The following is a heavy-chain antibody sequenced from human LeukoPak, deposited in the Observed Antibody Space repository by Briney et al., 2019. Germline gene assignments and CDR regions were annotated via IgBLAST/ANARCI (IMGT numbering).Heavy chain of an antibody. CDR1: GGSISSSSYS. CDR2: IFYSGST. CDR3: ARPRVTAAVSPFDY. Sequence: SETLSLTCTVSGGSISSSSYSWGWIRQPPGRGLEWIGGIFYSGSTYYNPSLKSRVTISVDTSKNQFSLRLSSVTAADMAVYYCARPRVTAAVSPFDYWGQGTLVTVSS. J-gene: IGHJ4*02. V-gene: IGHV4-39*01. D-gene: IGHD2-2*01.